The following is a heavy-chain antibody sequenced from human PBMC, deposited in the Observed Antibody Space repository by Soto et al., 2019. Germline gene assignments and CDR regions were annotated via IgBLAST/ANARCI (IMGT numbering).Heavy chain of an antibody. D-gene: IGHD2-8*01. CDR2: MNPNSGNT. J-gene: IGHJ4*02. V-gene: IGHV1-8*01. CDR1: GYTFTSYD. CDR3: ARGVYCTNGVCYMVDY. Sequence: QVQLVQSGAEVKKPGASVKVSCKASGYTFTSYDINWVRQATGQGLEWMGWMNPNSGNTGYAQKFQGRVTMTRNTSISTAYMELSSLRSEDTAEYYWARGVYCTNGVCYMVDYWGQGTLVTVSS.